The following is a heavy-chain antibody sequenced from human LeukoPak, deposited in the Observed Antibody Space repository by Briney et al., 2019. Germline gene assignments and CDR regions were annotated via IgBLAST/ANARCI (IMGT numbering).Heavy chain of an antibody. CDR2: ISDDATDT. Sequence: GGSLRLSCSASGFTFSSYAIHWVRQAPGKGLEWVAVISDDATDTYYADSVEGRFSISRDNSKTTVFLQMNSLRAEDTAVYYCGPIDYWGQGTLVTVSS. CDR3: GPIDY. J-gene: IGHJ4*02. V-gene: IGHV3-30-3*01. CDR1: GFTFSSYA.